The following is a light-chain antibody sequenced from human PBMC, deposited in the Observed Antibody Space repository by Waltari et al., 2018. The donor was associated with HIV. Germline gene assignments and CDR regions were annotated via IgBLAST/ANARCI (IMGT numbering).Light chain of an antibody. J-gene: IGKJ2*01. CDR3: QQYGRSPYT. Sequence: EIVLTQSPGTLSLSPGEGATLSCRASQSGSSSYLAWYQQKPGQAPRLLIYGASNRATGIPDRFRGSGSGTDFTFTISRLEPEDTAVYYCQQYGRSPYTFGQGTNLRIK. CDR2: GAS. CDR1: QSGSSSY. V-gene: IGKV3-20*01.